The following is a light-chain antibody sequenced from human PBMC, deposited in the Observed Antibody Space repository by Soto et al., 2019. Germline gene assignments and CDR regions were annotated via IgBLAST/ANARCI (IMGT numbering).Light chain of an antibody. CDR3: CSYAGSYTVL. CDR1: SSDVGHYNY. CDR2: DVS. V-gene: IGLV2-11*01. Sequence: QSALTQPRSVSGSPGQSVTISCTGTSSDVGHYNYVSWYQQHPGKAPKLMIYDVSMRPSGVPDRFSGSKSGNTASLTISGLQAVDEADYYCCSYAGSYTVLFGGGTKLTVL. J-gene: IGLJ2*01.